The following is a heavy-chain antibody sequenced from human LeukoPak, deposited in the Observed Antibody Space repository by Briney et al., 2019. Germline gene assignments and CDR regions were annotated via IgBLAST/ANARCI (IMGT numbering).Heavy chain of an antibody. CDR1: GYTFTSYH. CDR2: INTNYGST. D-gene: IGHD3-22*01. CDR3: ARGSYYYDSSGYYSEAEVYYYMDV. V-gene: IGHV1-46*01. Sequence: ASVKVSCKASGYTFTSYHIHWVRQAPGQGLEWMGIINTNYGSTSYAQKFLGRVSLTRDTSTSTVYMELSSLRSEDTAVYYCARGSYYYDSSGYYSEAEVYYYMDVWGKGTTVTISS. J-gene: IGHJ6*03.